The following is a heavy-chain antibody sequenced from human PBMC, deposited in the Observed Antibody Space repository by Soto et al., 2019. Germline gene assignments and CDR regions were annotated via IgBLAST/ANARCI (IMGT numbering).Heavy chain of an antibody. Sequence: ASVKVSCKTSGYTFTGYFMRWVRQAPGQGLEWMGWINPNSGATKYAQKFQGRVTLTRDTSINTAYMEMSMLRSDDTAVYYCARGGGMMLASLPWGQGTLVTVSS. CDR2: INPNSGAT. CDR1: GYTFTGYF. D-gene: IGHD3-16*01. CDR3: ARGGGMMLASLP. V-gene: IGHV1-2*02. J-gene: IGHJ5*02.